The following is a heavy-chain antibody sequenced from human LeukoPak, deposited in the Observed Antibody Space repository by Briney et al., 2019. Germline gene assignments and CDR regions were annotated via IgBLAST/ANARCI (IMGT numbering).Heavy chain of an antibody. D-gene: IGHD6-19*01. CDR2: IRYDGSNK. Sequence: PGGSLRLSCAASGFTFSSYSMNWVRQAPGKGLEWVAFIRYDGSNKYYADSVKGRFTISRDNSKNTLYLQMDSLRAEDTAVYYCAKTKQWLMGLDYWGQGTLVTVSS. CDR1: GFTFSSYS. CDR3: AKTKQWLMGLDY. V-gene: IGHV3-30*02. J-gene: IGHJ4*02.